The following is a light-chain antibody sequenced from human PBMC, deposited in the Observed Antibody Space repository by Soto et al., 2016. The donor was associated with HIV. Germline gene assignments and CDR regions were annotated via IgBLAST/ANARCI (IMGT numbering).Light chain of an antibody. CDR3: QQYANYPNT. CDR2: AAS. CDR1: QGIANY. J-gene: IGKJ2*01. Sequence: DIEMTQSPSSLSASVGDRVNITCRASQGIANYVAWYQHKPGKAPRSLIYAASSLQNDEVPSKFSGSGSGTYFTLTISSLQPEDFATYHCQQYANYPNTFGQGTKLEIK. V-gene: IGKV1-16*02.